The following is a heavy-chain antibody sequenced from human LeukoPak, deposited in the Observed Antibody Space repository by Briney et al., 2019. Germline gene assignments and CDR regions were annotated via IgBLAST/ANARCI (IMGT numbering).Heavy chain of an antibody. J-gene: IGHJ6*02. CDR3: ARVGIVATIYHYYYYGMDV. CDR1: GFTFSDYY. D-gene: IGHD5-12*01. Sequence: GESLRLSCAASGFTFSDYYMSWIRQAPGKGLEWVSYISSSGSTIYYADSVKGRFTISRDNAKNSLYLQMNSLRAEDTAVYYCARVGIVATIYHYYYYGMDVWGQGTTVTVSS. CDR2: ISSSGSTI. V-gene: IGHV3-11*01.